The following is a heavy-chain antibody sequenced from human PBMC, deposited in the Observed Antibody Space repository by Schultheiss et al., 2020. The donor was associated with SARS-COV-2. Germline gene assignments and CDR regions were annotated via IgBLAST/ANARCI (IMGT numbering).Heavy chain of an antibody. CDR2: ISSSGSTI. CDR1: GFTFSSYE. D-gene: IGHD6-19*01. Sequence: GESLKISCAASGFTFSSYEMNWVRQAPGKGLEWVSYISSSGSTIYYADSVKGRFTISRDNARNSLYLQMNSLTAEDTAVYYCARDGSGWSRDYWGQGTLVTVSS. V-gene: IGHV3-48*03. J-gene: IGHJ4*02. CDR3: ARDGSGWSRDY.